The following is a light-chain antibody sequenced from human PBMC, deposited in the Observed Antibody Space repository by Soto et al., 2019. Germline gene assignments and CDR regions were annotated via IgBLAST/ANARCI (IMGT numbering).Light chain of an antibody. CDR1: QSVGYW. CDR3: QQYNSYSRT. V-gene: IGKV1-5*01. J-gene: IGKJ1*01. Sequence: IQMTQSPSTLSASVGDRVTITCRASQSVGYWLAWYQQKPGKAPQFLIYDASNLHDGVPSRFSGSGSGTEFTLTISGLQPDDFASYYCQQYNSYSRTFGQGTKVEIK. CDR2: DAS.